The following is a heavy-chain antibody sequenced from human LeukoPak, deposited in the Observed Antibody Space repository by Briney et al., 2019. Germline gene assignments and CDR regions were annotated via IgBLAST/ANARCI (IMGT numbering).Heavy chain of an antibody. V-gene: IGHV4-38-2*02. D-gene: IGHD1-26*01. J-gene: IGHJ6*03. CDR2: IYHSGST. Sequence: KASETLSLTCAVSGYSISGGYYWGWIRQPPGKGLEWIGSIYHSGSTYYNPSLKSRVTISVDTSKNQFSLKLSSVTAADTAVYYCARDYDATKDYYYYYMDVWGKGTTVTVSS. CDR1: GYSISGGYY. CDR3: ARDYDATKDYYYYYMDV.